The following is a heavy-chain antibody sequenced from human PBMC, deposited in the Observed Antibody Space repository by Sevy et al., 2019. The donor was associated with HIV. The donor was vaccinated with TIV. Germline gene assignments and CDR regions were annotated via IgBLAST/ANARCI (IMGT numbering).Heavy chain of an antibody. CDR3: ARGGVATIINDAFDI. V-gene: IGHV3-64*02. J-gene: IGHJ3*02. CDR1: GFTFSSYA. Sequence: GGSLRLSCAASGFTFSSYAMHWVRQAPGKGLEYVSAISSNGGNTYYADSVKGRFTISRDNSKNTLYLQMGSLRAEDMAVYYCARGGVATIINDAFDIWGQGTMVTVSS. CDR2: ISSNGGNT. D-gene: IGHD5-12*01.